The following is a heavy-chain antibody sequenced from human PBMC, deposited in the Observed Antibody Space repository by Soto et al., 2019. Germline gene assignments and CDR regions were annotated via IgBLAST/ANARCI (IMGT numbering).Heavy chain of an antibody. J-gene: IGHJ6*02. CDR2: IRSKVYGGTT. Sequence: GGSLRLSCTASGFTFGDYAMSWFRQAPGKGLEWVGFIRSKVYGGTTEYAASVKGRFTISRDDSKSIAYLQMNSLKTEDTAVYYCTRNGRNYYYYGMDVWGQGTTVTVSS. CDR1: GFTFGDYA. D-gene: IGHD1-1*01. CDR3: TRNGRNYYYYGMDV. V-gene: IGHV3-49*03.